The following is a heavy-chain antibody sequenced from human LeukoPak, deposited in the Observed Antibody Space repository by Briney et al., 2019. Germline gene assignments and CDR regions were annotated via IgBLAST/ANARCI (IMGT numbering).Heavy chain of an antibody. Sequence: GGSLRLSCAASGFTFSSYAMSWVRQAPGKGLEWVSAISGSGGSTYYADSVKGRFTISRDNSKNTLYLQMNSLRAEDTAVYYCAKDLKGYCSSTSCFGPYYYYYYMDVWGKGTTVTVSS. CDR3: AKDLKGYCSSTSCFGPYYYYYYMDV. CDR1: GFTFSSYA. D-gene: IGHD2-2*01. J-gene: IGHJ6*03. V-gene: IGHV3-23*01. CDR2: ISGSGGST.